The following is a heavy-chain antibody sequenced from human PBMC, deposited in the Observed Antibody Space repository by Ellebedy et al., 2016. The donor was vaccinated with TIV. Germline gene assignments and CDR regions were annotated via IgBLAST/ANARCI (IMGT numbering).Heavy chain of an antibody. CDR1: DGSITSYY. J-gene: IGHJ4*02. CDR2: VHYSGST. CDR3: ARDLTDYGDYAGSDY. V-gene: IGHV4-59*12. Sequence: MPSETLSLTCTVPDGSITSYYWSWVRLPPGKGLEWIGYVHYSGSTNYNPSLKRRVTISIDRSKNQFSLKLNSVTAADTAVYYCARDLTDYGDYAGSDYWGQGTLVTVSS. D-gene: IGHD4-17*01.